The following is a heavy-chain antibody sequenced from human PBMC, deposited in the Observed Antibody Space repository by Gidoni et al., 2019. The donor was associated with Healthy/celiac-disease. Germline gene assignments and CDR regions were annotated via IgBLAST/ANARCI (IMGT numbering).Heavy chain of an antibody. CDR2: INHSGST. D-gene: IGHD5-12*01. J-gene: IGHJ2*01. V-gene: IGHV4-34*01. CDR3: ARGGDGYNSEYFDL. CDR1: GGSFSGYY. Sequence: QVQLQQWGAGLLKPSETLSLTCAVYGGSFSGYYWSWIRQPPGKGLEWIGEINHSGSTNYNQSLKSRVTISVDTSKNQFSLKLSSVTAADTAVYYCARGGDGYNSEYFDLWGRGTLVTVSS.